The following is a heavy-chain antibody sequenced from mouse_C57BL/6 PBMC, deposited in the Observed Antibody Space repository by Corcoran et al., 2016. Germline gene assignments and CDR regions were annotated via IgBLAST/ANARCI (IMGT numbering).Heavy chain of an antibody. Sequence: EVQLQQSGPELVKPGASVKISCKASGYTFTDYYMNWVKQSHGKSLEWIGDINPNNGGTSYNQKFKGKATLTVDKSSSTAYMELRSLTSEDSAVYYCARYYYYARDYWGQGTSVTVSS. J-gene: IGHJ4*01. CDR1: GYTFTDYY. CDR3: ARYYYYARDY. V-gene: IGHV1-26*01. CDR2: INPNNGGT.